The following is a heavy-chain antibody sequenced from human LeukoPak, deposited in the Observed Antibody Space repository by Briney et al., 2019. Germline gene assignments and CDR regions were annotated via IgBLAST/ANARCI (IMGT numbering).Heavy chain of an antibody. J-gene: IGHJ4*02. CDR2: IRSKAYGGAI. D-gene: IGHD5-12*01. V-gene: IGHV3-49*04. CDR1: GFTFGDYA. Sequence: GGSLRLSCTASGFTFGDYAMSWVRQAPGKGVEWVGFIRSKAYGGAIEYAASVKGRFSISRDDSKSSAYLQMNSLKTEDTAVYYCTRSRGYSGYATYYFDYWGQGTLVTVSS. CDR3: TRSRGYSGYATYYFDY.